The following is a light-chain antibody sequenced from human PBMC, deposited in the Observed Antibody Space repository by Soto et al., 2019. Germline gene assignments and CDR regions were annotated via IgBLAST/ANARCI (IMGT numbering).Light chain of an antibody. J-gene: IGKJ4*01. Sequence: EIVLTQSPGSLSLSPGEGATLSCRASQTVGYYLAWYQHKPGQAPRLLMSDASNRAIGVPARFSGSVSGTDFTLTISSLEPEDFAVYYCQVRTSWPPGITLGGGTRVEIK. V-gene: IGKV3-11*01. CDR2: DAS. CDR1: QTVGYY. CDR3: QVRTSWPPGIT.